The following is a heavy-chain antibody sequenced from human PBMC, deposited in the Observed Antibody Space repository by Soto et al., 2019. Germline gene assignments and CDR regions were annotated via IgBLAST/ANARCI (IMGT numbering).Heavy chain of an antibody. D-gene: IGHD4-17*01. CDR1: GFTFSSYG. V-gene: IGHV3-33*01. J-gene: IGHJ4*02. Sequence: QVQLVESGGGVVQPGRSLRLSCAASGFTFSSYGMHWVRQAPGKGLEWVAVIWYDGSNKYYADSVKGRFTISRDNSKNTLYLQMNSLRAEDTAVYYCARASDYGDYGEDYWGQGTLVTVSS. CDR3: ARASDYGDYGEDY. CDR2: IWYDGSNK.